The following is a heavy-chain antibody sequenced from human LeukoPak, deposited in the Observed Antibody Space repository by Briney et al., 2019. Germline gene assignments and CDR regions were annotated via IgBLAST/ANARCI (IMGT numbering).Heavy chain of an antibody. CDR3: ARDSSGSTTVTHPDY. CDR1: GFTFNNYA. V-gene: IGHV3-23*01. J-gene: IGHJ4*02. Sequence: PGGSLRLSCAASGFTFNNYAMTWVRQAPGKGLEWVSAIGGSGGGTYYADSVKGRFTISRDNSRNTLFLQMNSLRAEDTAVYYCARDSSGSTTVTHPDYWGQGTLVTVSS. D-gene: IGHD4-17*01. CDR2: IGGSGGGT.